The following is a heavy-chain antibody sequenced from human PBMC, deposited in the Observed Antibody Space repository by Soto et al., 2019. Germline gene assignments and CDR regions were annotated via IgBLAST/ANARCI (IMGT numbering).Heavy chain of an antibody. V-gene: IGHV4-59*01. CDR3: ARDLAAVPRAFDY. CDR1: GGSISSYF. D-gene: IGHD6-13*01. Sequence: QVQLQESGPGLLKPSETLSLTCTVSGGSISSYFFIWVRQPPGKGLEWIGSVDYAGTTDYNPSLKSRVTISVDTSKTQFSLNLRSVTAADTAVYYCARDLAAVPRAFDYWGRATLVTVSS. CDR2: VDYAGTT. J-gene: IGHJ4*02.